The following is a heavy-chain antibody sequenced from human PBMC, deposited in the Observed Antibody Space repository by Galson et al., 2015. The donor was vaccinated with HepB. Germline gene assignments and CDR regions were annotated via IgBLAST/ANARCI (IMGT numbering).Heavy chain of an antibody. CDR1: GFTFSSYW. V-gene: IGHV3-7*03. J-gene: IGHJ4*02. D-gene: IGHD5-18*01. CDR2: IKQDGSEK. CDR3: ARHLGQRGNTYFIDY. Sequence: SLRLSCAASGFTFSSYWMSWVRQAPGKGLEWVANIKQDGSEKYYVDSVKGRFTISRDNAKNSLYLQMNSLRAEDTAMYYCARHLGQRGNTYFIDYWGQGTLVTVSS.